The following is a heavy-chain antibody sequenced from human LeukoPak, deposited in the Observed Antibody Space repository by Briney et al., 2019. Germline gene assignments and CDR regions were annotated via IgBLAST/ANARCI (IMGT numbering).Heavy chain of an antibody. Sequence: PGGSLRLSCAASGFAFSSYSMNWVRQAPGKGLEWVSSISGSTGHSYYADSVKGRFTISRDNAKNSLYLQMNSLRAEDTAVYFCARGGTYCGNGCYGTNYWGQGTLVTVSS. D-gene: IGHD2-21*02. CDR3: ARGGTYCGNGCYGTNY. V-gene: IGHV3-21*06. CDR1: GFAFSSYS. J-gene: IGHJ4*02. CDR2: ISGSTGHS.